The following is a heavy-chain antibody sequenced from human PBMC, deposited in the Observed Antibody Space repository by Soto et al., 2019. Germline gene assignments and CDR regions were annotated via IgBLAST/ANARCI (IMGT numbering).Heavy chain of an antibody. D-gene: IGHD2-15*01. CDR3: AKKGLGSLATYCSTGDCHYAFDI. CDR1: GFTFGNYA. CDR2: ISGGGDGT. J-gene: IGHJ3*02. Sequence: EVQLLESGGGLVQPGGSLRLSCAASGFTFGNYARIWVRQAPGKGLEWVSTISGGGDGTYYADSVRGRFTISRENSRNTVYLQMNSLRAEDTAVYYCAKKGLGSLATYCSTGDCHYAFDIWGQGTMVTVSS. V-gene: IGHV3-23*01.